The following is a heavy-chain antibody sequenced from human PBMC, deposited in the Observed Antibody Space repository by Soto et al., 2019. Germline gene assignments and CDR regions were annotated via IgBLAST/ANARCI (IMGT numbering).Heavy chain of an antibody. Sequence: GASVKVSCKASGYTFTSYGISWVRQAPGQGLEWMGWISAYNGNTNYAQKLQGRVTMTTDTSTSTAYMELRSLRSDDTAVYYCATAPKNYAFWSGPPYYFDYWGQGTLVTVSS. J-gene: IGHJ4*02. V-gene: IGHV1-18*01. CDR3: ATAPKNYAFWSGPPYYFDY. D-gene: IGHD3-3*01. CDR2: ISAYNGNT. CDR1: GYTFTSYG.